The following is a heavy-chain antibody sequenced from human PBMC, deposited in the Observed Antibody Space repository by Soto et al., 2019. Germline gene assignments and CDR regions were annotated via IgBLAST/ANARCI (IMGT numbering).Heavy chain of an antibody. V-gene: IGHV4-38-2*02. CDR3: ARDLSSGSDSYYFDY. Sequence: SETLSVTCFFSVYLISIGYYWGWFRQTPVKGLEWLGSIDYSGRTYKNPSLKSRVSASVDLSKNQFSLNLRSVTAADTAVYFCARDLSSGSDSYYFDYWGQGTLVTVSS. CDR2: IDYSGRT. CDR1: VYLISIGYY. J-gene: IGHJ4*02. D-gene: IGHD3-22*01.